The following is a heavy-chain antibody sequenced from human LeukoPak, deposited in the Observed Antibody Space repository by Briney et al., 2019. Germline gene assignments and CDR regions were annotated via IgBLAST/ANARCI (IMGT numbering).Heavy chain of an antibody. J-gene: IGHJ4*02. V-gene: IGHV4-59*01. CDR2: IYNTGTT. Sequence: SETLSLTCSVSGGSISTYYWNWIRQPPGKGREWIGYIYNTGTTNYNPSLKSRVTISVDTSKNQFSLNLRSVNAADTAVYYCARKSPAGYFNFDYWGQGTLVAVSS. CDR3: ARKSPAGYFNFDY. CDR1: GGSISTYY. D-gene: IGHD2/OR15-2a*01.